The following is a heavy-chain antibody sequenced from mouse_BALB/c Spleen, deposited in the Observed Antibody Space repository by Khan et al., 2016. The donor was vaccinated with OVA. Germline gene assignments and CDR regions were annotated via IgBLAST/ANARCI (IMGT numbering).Heavy chain of an antibody. Sequence: QVTLKESGPGILQPSQTLSLTCSFSGFSLSTSGMGVGWIRQPSGKGLEWLTHIWRDNVKRYNPALENRLTISKDTSSSQVFLKIASVDSAATATYYCARVDGNSLFWFFDVWGAGTSVTVSS. D-gene: IGHD1-1*01. CDR3: ARVDGNSLFWFFDV. V-gene: IGHV8-8*01. CDR2: IWRDNVK. J-gene: IGHJ1*01. CDR1: GFSLSTSGMG.